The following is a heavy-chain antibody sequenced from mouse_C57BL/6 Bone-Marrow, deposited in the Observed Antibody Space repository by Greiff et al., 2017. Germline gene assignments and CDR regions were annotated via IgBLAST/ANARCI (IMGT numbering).Heavy chain of an antibody. D-gene: IGHD1-1*01. V-gene: IGHV5-6*02. J-gene: IGHJ4*01. CDR1: GFTFSSYG. CDR2: ISSGGSYT. Sequence: DVMLVESGGDLVKPGGSLKLSCAASGFTFSSYGMSWVRQTPDKRLEWVATISSGGSYTYYPDSVKGRFTISRDNAKNTLYLQMSSLKSEDTAMYYCARIATVVDPMDYWGQGTSVTVSS. CDR3: ARIATVVDPMDY.